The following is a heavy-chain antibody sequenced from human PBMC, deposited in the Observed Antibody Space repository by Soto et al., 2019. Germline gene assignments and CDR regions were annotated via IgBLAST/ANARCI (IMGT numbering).Heavy chain of an antibody. V-gene: IGHV3-21*01. Sequence: GGSLRLSCAASGFTFSSYSMNWVRQAPGKGLEWVSSISSSSSYIYYADSVKGRFTISRDNAKNSLYLQMNSLRAEDTAVYYCAREPDLTPIGYSRYDYWGQGTLVTVSS. CDR1: GFTFSSYS. CDR2: ISSSSSYI. J-gene: IGHJ4*02. D-gene: IGHD4-4*01. CDR3: AREPDLTPIGYSRYDY.